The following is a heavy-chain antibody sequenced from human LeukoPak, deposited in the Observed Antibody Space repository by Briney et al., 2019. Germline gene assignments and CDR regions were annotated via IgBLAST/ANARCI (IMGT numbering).Heavy chain of an antibody. CDR2: ISYDGSNK. V-gene: IGHV3-30*18. CDR3: AQDKGVYYDGSGFDS. Sequence: GGSLRLSCAASGFTFSNYGIHWVRQAPGKGLEWVVVISYDGSNKYYADSVKGRFTISRDNSKNMLYLQMNSLRAEDTAVYYCAQDKGVYYDGSGFDSWGQGTLVTVSS. J-gene: IGHJ4*02. CDR1: GFTFSNYG. D-gene: IGHD3-22*01.